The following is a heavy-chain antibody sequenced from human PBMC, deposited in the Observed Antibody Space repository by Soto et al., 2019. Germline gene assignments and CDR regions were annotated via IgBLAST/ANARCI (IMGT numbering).Heavy chain of an antibody. CDR3: ARRTYDSSGYYLAFLFDY. CDR1: GYTFTSYD. V-gene: IGHV1-8*01. D-gene: IGHD3-22*01. CDR2: MNPNSGNT. J-gene: IGHJ4*02. Sequence: QVQLVQSGAEVKKPGASVKVSCKASGYTFTSYDINWVRQATGQGLEWMGWMNPNSGNTGYAQKFQGRVTMTRKTSISTAYMELSRLRSEDTAVYYCARRTYDSSGYYLAFLFDYWGQGTLVTVSS.